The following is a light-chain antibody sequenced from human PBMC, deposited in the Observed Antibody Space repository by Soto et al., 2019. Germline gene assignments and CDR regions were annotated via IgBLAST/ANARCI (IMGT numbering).Light chain of an antibody. CDR2: TAS. V-gene: IGKV1-33*01. CDR1: QGVSAY. CDR3: QQHERLPYT. Sequence: DIQMTQSPSSLSASVGDRVTISCRASQGVSAYLLWYQQRQGRAPNLLIYTASNLETGVPSRFSGGGSGTDFTFTISSLQPEDVGTYYCQQHERLPYTFGQGTKLEIK. J-gene: IGKJ2*01.